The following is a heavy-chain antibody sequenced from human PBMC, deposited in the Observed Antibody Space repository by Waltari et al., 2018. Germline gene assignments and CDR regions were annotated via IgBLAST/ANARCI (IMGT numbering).Heavy chain of an antibody. V-gene: IGHV4-59*01. CDR3: ARDTTTVTTEGYAFDI. J-gene: IGHJ3*02. Sequence: QVQLQESGPGLVKPSETLSLTCTVSGGSISSYYWSWIRQPPGKGLEWIGYIYYSGSTNYNPSLKSRVTISVDTSKNQCSLKLSSVTAADTAVYYCARDTTTVTTEGYAFDIWGQGTMVTVSS. CDR1: GGSISSYY. D-gene: IGHD4-17*01. CDR2: IYYSGST.